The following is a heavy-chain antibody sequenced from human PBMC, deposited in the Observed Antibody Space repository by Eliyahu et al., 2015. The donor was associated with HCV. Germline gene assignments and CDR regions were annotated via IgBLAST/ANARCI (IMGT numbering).Heavy chain of an antibody. Sequence: QVQLVQSGAEVKKPGSSVKVSCKASGGTFSSYAISWVRQAPGQGLEWMGGIIPIFGTANYAQKFQGRVTITADESTSTAYMELSSLRSEDTAVYYCARAGQYYYGSGRTLLFDYWGQGTLVTVSS. CDR3: ARAGQYYYGSGRTLLFDY. J-gene: IGHJ4*02. D-gene: IGHD3-10*01. CDR1: GGTFSSYA. V-gene: IGHV1-69*01. CDR2: IIPIFGTA.